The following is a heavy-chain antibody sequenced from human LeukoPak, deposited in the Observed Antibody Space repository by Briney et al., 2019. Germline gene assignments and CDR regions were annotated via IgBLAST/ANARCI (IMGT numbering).Heavy chain of an antibody. V-gene: IGHV1-46*01. CDR2: INPSDGST. J-gene: IGHJ5*02. CDR3: ATDRPHNCFDP. CDR1: GYAFAAYY. Sequence: ASVKVSCKASGYAFAAYYIHWVRHAPGRGLEWVGLINPSDGSTRYAQKFQGRDTMTRDASTSTIYIDLNNLGSDDTAIYYCATDRPHNCFDPWRQGSLVTVSS.